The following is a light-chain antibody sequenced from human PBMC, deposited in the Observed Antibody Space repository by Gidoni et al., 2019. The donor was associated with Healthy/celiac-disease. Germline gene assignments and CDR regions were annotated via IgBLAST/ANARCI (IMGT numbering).Light chain of an antibody. CDR2: AAS. J-gene: IGKJ2*01. V-gene: IGKV1-9*01. CDR3: QQLKSYPYT. CDR1: QGISSY. Sequence: DIQLNQSPSFLSASVGDRVTITRRSSQGISSYLAWYQQKPVVAPKLLIYAASTLQSGVPSRFSGSGSGTEFTLTISSLQSEDFATYYCQQLKSYPYTFGQXTKLE.